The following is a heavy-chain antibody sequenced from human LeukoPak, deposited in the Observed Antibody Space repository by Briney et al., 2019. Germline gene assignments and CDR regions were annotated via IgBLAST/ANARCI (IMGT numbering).Heavy chain of an antibody. J-gene: IGHJ4*02. CDR3: TTAVSIAVAGTGY. V-gene: IGHV3-15*01. CDR2: IKSKTDGGTT. D-gene: IGHD6-19*01. CDR1: GFTYSNAW. Sequence: PGGSLRLSCAASGFTYSNAWMSWVRQAPGKVLEWVGRIKSKTDGGTTDYAAPVKGRFTISRDDSKNTLYLQMNSLKTEDTAVYYCTTAVSIAVAGTGYWGQGTLVTVSS.